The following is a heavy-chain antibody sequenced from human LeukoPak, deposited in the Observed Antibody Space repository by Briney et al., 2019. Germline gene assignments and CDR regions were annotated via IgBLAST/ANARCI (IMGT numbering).Heavy chain of an antibody. D-gene: IGHD2-15*01. Sequence: SETLSLTCAVYGGSFSGYYWSWIRQPPGKGLEWIGEINHSGSTNYNPSLKSRVTISVDTPKNQFSLKLSSVTAADTAVYYCARDGGSLDYWGQGTLVTVSS. CDR1: GGSFSGYY. CDR3: ARDGGSLDY. CDR2: INHSGST. V-gene: IGHV4-34*01. J-gene: IGHJ4*02.